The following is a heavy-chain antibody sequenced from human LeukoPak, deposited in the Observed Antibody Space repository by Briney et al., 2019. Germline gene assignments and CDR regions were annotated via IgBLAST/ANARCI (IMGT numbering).Heavy chain of an antibody. CDR2: IGSSSSYI. CDR1: GFTFSSYS. V-gene: IGHV3-21*01. CDR3: ARATYYGSGSSPHFDY. J-gene: IGHJ4*02. D-gene: IGHD3-10*01. Sequence: TGGSLRLSCAASGFTFSSYSMNWVRQAPGKGLEWVSSIGSSSSYIYYADSVKGRFTISRDNAKNPLYLQMNSLRAEDTAVYYCARATYYGSGSSPHFDYWGQGTLVTVSS.